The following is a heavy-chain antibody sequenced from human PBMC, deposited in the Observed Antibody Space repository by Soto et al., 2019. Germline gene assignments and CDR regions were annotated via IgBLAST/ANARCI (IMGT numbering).Heavy chain of an antibody. CDR1: GFTFSSYA. J-gene: IGHJ4*02. V-gene: IGHV3-30-3*01. CDR2: ISYDGSNK. Sequence: QVQLVESGGGVVQPGRYLRLSCAASGFTFSSYAMHWVRQAPGKGLEWVAVISYDGSNKYYADSVKGRFTISRDNSKNTLYLQMNSLRAEDTAVYYCERDGNEDGYNWGQGTLVTVSS. D-gene: IGHD5-12*01. CDR3: ERDGNEDGYN.